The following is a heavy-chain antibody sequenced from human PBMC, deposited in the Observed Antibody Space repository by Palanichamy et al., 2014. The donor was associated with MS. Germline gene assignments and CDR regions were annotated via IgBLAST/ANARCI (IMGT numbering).Heavy chain of an antibody. D-gene: IGHD3-22*01. J-gene: IGHJ6*02. V-gene: IGHV3-30*18. Sequence: SNYGMHWVRQAPGKGLEWVATISYDGSNKYYADSVKGRFTISRDNSRNTLYLQMDSLRAEDTAVYYCAKDLISMIVVIINYGMDVWGQGTTVTVSS. CDR1: SNYG. CDR2: ISYDGSNK. CDR3: AKDLISMIVVIINYGMDV.